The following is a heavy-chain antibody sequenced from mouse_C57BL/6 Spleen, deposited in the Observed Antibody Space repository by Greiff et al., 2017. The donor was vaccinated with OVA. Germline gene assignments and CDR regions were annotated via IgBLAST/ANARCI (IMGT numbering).Heavy chain of an antibody. Sequence: QVQLQQPGAELVKPGASVKLSCKASGYTFTSYWMHWVKQRPGRGLEWIGRIDPNSGGTTYNEKFKSKATLPVDKPSSTAYMQLSRLTSEDSAVYDCARTTTRYAMDYWGQGTSVTVSS. CDR1: GYTFTSYW. CDR2: IDPNSGGT. D-gene: IGHD1-1*01. V-gene: IGHV1-72*01. J-gene: IGHJ4*01. CDR3: ARTTTRYAMDY.